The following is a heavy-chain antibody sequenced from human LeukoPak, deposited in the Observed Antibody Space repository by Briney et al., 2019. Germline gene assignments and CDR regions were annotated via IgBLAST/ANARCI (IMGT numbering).Heavy chain of an antibody. CDR1: GYTFTSYG. CDR2: ISGYNGNT. V-gene: IGHV1-18*01. Sequence: ASVKVSCKASGYTFTSYGISWVRQAPGQGLEWMGWISGYNGNTNYAQKPQGRVTMTTDTSTSTAYMELRSLRSDDTAVYYCARDDLVVPADYWGQGTLVTVSS. J-gene: IGHJ4*02. D-gene: IGHD2-2*01. CDR3: ARDDLVVPADY.